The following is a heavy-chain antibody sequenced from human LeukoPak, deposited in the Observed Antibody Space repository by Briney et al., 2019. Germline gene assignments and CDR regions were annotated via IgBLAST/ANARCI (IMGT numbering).Heavy chain of an antibody. V-gene: IGHV1-3*01. CDR3: ARFSGVSRFCRCMDV. J-gene: IGHJ6*02. CDR2: INAGNGNT. D-gene: IGHD3-3*01. Sequence: ASVKVSRRASGYTFTSYAMHWVRQAPGQRLEWMGWINAGNGNTKYSQKFQGRVTITRDTSASTAYMELSSLRSEDTAVYYCARFSGVSRFCRCMDVWGQGTTVTVSS. CDR1: GYTFTSYA.